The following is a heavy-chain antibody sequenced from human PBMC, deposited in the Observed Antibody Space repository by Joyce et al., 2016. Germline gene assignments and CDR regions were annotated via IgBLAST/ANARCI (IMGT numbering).Heavy chain of an antibody. D-gene: IGHD3-22*01. J-gene: IGHJ4*02. Sequence: QVQLVESGGGVVQPGRSLRLSCVAFGFTFSKYGMLWVRQSPSKGLVWVSVIWFDVSDKFYADSVKGRFTISRDNSKKTVYLQMNSLRADDTAVYYCARDPSVVVGYPAPSDYWGRGTLVTVSS. V-gene: IGHV3-33*01. CDR2: IWFDVSDK. CDR3: ARDPSVVVGYPAPSDY. CDR1: GFTFSKYG.